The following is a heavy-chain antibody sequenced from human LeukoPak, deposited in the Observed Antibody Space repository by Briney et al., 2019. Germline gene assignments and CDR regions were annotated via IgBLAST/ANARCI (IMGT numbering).Heavy chain of an antibody. J-gene: IGHJ6*02. CDR1: GGSISSSSYY. CDR3: ATIRFRTMVRGYVSYYYGMDV. Sequence: SETLSLTCTVSGGSISSSSYYRGWIRQPPGKGLEWIGSIYYSGSTYYNPSLKSRVTISVDRSKNQFSLKLSSVTAADTAVYYCATIRFRTMVRGYVSYYYGMDVWGQGTTVTVSS. CDR2: IYYSGST. D-gene: IGHD3-10*01. V-gene: IGHV4-39*07.